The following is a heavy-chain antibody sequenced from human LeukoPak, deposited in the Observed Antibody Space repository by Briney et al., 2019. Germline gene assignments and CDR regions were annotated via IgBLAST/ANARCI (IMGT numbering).Heavy chain of an antibody. V-gene: IGHV3-30*04. CDR3: ARAGEATAWDS. D-gene: IGHD3-10*01. J-gene: IGHJ4*02. CDR2: ISEDGTKQ. Sequence: GGSLRLSCAASGFAFSSYAMHWVRQAPGKGLEWVAVISEDGTKQYYADSVKGRFTISRDNSKNTVYLQMNSLRTEDTAVFYCARAGEATAWDSWGQGILVSVSS. CDR1: GFAFSSYA.